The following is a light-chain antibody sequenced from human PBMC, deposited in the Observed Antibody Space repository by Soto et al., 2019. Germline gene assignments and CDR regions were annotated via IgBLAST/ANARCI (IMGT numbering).Light chain of an antibody. CDR1: SSDIGGYNY. CDR2: EVN. Sequence: QSALTQPASVSGSPGQSITISCTGTSSDIGGYNYVSWYQQHPGKAPKLMIYEVNNRPSGVSNRFSGSKPGNTASLTISGLQAEDEADYYCSSYTSSSTLWVFGGGTQLTVL. V-gene: IGLV2-14*01. CDR3: SSYTSSSTLWV. J-gene: IGLJ3*02.